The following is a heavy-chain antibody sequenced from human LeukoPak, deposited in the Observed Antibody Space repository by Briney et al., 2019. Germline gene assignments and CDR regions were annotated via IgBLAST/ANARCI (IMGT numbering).Heavy chain of an antibody. Sequence: PSETLSLTCTVSGGSISGYYWSWIRQPPGKGLEWIGYIYYSGITNYNPSLESRLTISLDTSKNQFSLRLSSVTAADTAVYYCAKSTGSGSYSRRLFDFWGQGTLVTVSS. V-gene: IGHV4-59*01. J-gene: IGHJ4*02. CDR3: AKSTGSGSYSRRLFDF. CDR1: GGSISGYY. D-gene: IGHD3-10*01. CDR2: IYYSGIT.